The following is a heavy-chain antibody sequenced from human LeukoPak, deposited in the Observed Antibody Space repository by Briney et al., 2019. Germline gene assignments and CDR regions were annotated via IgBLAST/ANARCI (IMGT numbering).Heavy chain of an antibody. CDR1: GGSIGSDY. J-gene: IGHJ4*02. CDR2: IYYSGST. Sequence: SETLSLTCTVSGGSIGSDYWSWIRQPPGKGLEWIGFIYYSGSTNYNPSLKSRVTISVDTSKNQFSLKLSSVTAADTALYYCARETYYSESSDYFALYYFDYWGQGTLVTVSS. D-gene: IGHD3-22*01. CDR3: ARETYYSESSDYFALYYFDY. V-gene: IGHV4-59*01.